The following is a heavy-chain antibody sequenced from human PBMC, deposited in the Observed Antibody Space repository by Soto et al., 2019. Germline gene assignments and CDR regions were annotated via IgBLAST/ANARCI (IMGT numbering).Heavy chain of an antibody. CDR3: ARVVTVVKSFHYWYFDL. Sequence: QVQLVQSGAEVKKPGSSVKVSCKASGGTFSSYAISWVRQAPGQGLEWMGGIIPIFGTTNYAQKFQGRVTITADESTSXXYMELNSLRSEDTAVYYCARVVTVVKSFHYWYFDLWGRGTLVTVSS. CDR1: GGTFSSYA. V-gene: IGHV1-69*12. CDR2: IIPIFGTT. D-gene: IGHD2-15*01. J-gene: IGHJ2*01.